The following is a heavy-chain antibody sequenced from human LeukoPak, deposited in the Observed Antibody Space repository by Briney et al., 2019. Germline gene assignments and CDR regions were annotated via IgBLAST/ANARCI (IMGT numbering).Heavy chain of an antibody. CDR3: ARDNSVGDYAWWFDP. J-gene: IGHJ5*02. CDR1: GYAFTRHY. CDR2: INPSGSST. D-gene: IGHD1-26*01. V-gene: IGHV1-46*01. Sequence: ASVKVSCKASGYAFTRHYMHWVRQAPGQGLECMGLINPSGSSTIYAQKFQGRVTMTRDMSTSTDYMELSSLRSEDTAVYYCARDNSVGDYAWWFDPWGQGTLVTVSS.